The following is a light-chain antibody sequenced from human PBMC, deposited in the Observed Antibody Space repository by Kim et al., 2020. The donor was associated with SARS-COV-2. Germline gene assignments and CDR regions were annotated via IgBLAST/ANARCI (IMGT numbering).Light chain of an antibody. J-gene: IGLJ3*02. CDR2: RKN. CDR3: AAWDDSLSGVV. V-gene: IGLV1-47*01. Sequence: GQRSTMSCSGSSANIGGNSVNWYQQLPGSAPKILIYRKNQRPTGVHHRFAGSKSGTTASLAISGIRSEEEADYYCAAWDDSLSGVVFGGGSQLTVL. CDR1: SANIGGNS.